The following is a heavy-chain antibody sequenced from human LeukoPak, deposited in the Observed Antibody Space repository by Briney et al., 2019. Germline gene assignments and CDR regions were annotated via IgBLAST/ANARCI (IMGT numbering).Heavy chain of an antibody. J-gene: IGHJ4*02. CDR1: GASFSDYY. Sequence: SETLSLTCAVYGASFSDYYWNWIRQPPGKGLEWIGEINHSGSTNYNPSLKSRVTISVDTSKNQFSLKLTSVTAADTAVYYCGSRAYYDSSGYQVHWGQGTLVTVSS. D-gene: IGHD3-22*01. CDR2: INHSGST. CDR3: GSRAYYDSSGYQVH. V-gene: IGHV4-34*01.